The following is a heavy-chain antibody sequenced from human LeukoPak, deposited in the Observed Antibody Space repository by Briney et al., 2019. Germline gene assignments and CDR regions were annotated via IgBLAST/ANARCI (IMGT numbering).Heavy chain of an antibody. V-gene: IGHV3-21*01. J-gene: IGHJ3*02. CDR1: GFTFSSYS. Sequence: GGSLRLSCAASGFTFSSYSMNWVRQAPGKGLEWVSSISSSSSYIYYADSVKGRFTISRDNAKNSLYLQMNSLRAEDTAVYYCAGASVGAENAFDIWGQGTMVTVSS. CDR2: ISSSSSYI. CDR3: AGASVGAENAFDI. D-gene: IGHD1-26*01.